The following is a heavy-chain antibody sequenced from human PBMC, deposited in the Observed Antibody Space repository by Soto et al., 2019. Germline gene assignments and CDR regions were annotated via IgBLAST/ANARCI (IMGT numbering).Heavy chain of an antibody. Sequence: QVQLVESGGGVVQPGRSLTLSCAASKFTLSNSALHWVRQAPGKGVEWVADISYDGSNKYYADSVKGRFTISRDNSNKTLYLEMNSLRTEDTALYYCARGERSVTAPPFDYWGQGTLVTVSA. CDR1: KFTLSNSA. D-gene: IGHD1-26*01. V-gene: IGHV3-30-3*01. CDR3: ARGERSVTAPPFDY. CDR2: ISYDGSNK. J-gene: IGHJ4*02.